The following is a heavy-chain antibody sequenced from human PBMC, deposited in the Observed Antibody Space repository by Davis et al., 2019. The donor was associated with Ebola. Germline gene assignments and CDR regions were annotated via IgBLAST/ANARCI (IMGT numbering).Heavy chain of an antibody. J-gene: IGHJ3*01. V-gene: IGHV4-39*01. D-gene: IGHD2-21*02. CDR3: ATPTYCGGDCYITSAFDL. CDR2: MYHNGDT. CDR1: GGSISSSSYY. Sequence: GSLRLSCTVSGGSISSSSYYWGWIRQPPGKGLEWIGSMYHNGDTFHNPSLKSRVTISGDRSNNQFSLKLASVTAADTAVYYCATPTYCGGDCYITSAFDLWGQGTMVTVSS.